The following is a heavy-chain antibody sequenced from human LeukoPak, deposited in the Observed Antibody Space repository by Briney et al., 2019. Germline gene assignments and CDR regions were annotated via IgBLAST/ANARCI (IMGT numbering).Heavy chain of an antibody. Sequence: ASVKVSCKASGYTFTGYYMHWVRQAPGQGLEWIGWINPNSGGTNYAQKFQGRVTMTRDTSISTAYMELSRLRSDDTAVYYCARRVTYCSSTSCLNWFDPWGQGTLVTVSS. V-gene: IGHV1-2*02. CDR2: INPNSGGT. J-gene: IGHJ5*02. CDR1: GYTFTGYY. D-gene: IGHD2-2*01. CDR3: ARRVTYCSSTSCLNWFDP.